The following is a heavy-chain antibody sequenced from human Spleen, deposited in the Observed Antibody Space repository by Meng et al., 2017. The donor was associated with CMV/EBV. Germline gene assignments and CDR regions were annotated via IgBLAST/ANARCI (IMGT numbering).Heavy chain of an antibody. CDR3: ARDRLSPFYDSGSGAHATTHGVDV. Sequence: GESLKISCAASGFTLRSYWMHWVRQIPGKGLVWVSRISSDGGSTTYADSVKGRFTISRDNTKNTVHLQMYSLRVEDTAIYYCARDRLSPFYDSGSGAHATTHGVDVWGQGTTVTVSS. V-gene: IGHV3-74*03. J-gene: IGHJ6*02. D-gene: IGHD3-3*01. CDR2: ISSDGGST. CDR1: GFTLRSYW.